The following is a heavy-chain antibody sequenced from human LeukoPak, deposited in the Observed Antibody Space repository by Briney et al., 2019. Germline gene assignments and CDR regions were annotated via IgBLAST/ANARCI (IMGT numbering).Heavy chain of an antibody. Sequence: GGSLQISCKGSGYSFTSYWVGWVRRLPGKGLEWMGIIYPGDSDTRYSPSFQGQVTISADKSISTAYLQWSSLKASDTAMYYCATGKWELHGDDAFDIWGQGTMVTVSS. V-gene: IGHV5-51*01. D-gene: IGHD1-26*01. CDR3: ATGKWELHGDDAFDI. CDR1: GYSFTSYW. J-gene: IGHJ3*02. CDR2: IYPGDSDT.